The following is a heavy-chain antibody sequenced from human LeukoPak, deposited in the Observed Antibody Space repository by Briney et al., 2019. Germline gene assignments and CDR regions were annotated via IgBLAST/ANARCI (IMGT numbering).Heavy chain of an antibody. CDR3: AREFYYYDSSGFPNRLFDY. D-gene: IGHD3-22*01. CDR2: IYYSGST. J-gene: IGHJ4*02. V-gene: IGHV4-31*03. CDR1: GGSISSGGYY. Sequence: SQTLSLTCTVSGGSISSGGYYWSWLRQHPGKGLEWIGYIYYSGSTYYNPSLKSRVTISVDTSKNQFSLKLSSVTAADTAVYYCAREFYYYDSSGFPNRLFDYWGQGTLVTVSS.